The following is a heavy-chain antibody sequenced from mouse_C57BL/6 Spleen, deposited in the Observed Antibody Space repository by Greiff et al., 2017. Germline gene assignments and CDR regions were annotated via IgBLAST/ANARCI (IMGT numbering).Heavy chain of an antibody. J-gene: IGHJ2*01. CDR1: GYTFTSYW. Sequence: QVQLQQPGAELVRPGTSVTLSCKASGYTFTSYWMHWIKQRPGQGLEWIGVIDPSDNYTYYTQEFKGQATLTVDTPSSTAYMQLSSLTSEDSAVYYCERRDYYGSSRDYWGKGTTLTVSS. CDR2: IDPSDNYT. D-gene: IGHD1-1*01. V-gene: IGHV1-59*01. CDR3: ERRDYYGSSRDY.